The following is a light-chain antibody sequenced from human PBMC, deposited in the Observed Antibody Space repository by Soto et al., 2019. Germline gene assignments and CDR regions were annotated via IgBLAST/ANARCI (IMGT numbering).Light chain of an antibody. Sequence: QSALTQPRSVSGSPGQSVTISCTGTSSDVGGYNYVSWYQHYPGKAPKLIIYDVTKRPSGVPDRFSGSKSGNTASLTISGLQAEDEADYYCSSHAGGQNVVFGGGTKLTVL. V-gene: IGLV2-11*01. CDR1: SSDVGGYNY. CDR2: DVT. J-gene: IGLJ2*01. CDR3: SSHAGGQNVV.